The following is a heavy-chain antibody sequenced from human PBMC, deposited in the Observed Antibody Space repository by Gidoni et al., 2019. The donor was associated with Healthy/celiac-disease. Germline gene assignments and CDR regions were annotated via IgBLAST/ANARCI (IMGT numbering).Heavy chain of an antibody. J-gene: IGHJ6*02. Sequence: EVQLVESGGGLIQPGGSLRLSCAASGFTVSSNYMSWVRQAPGKGLEWVSVIYSGGNTYYADSVKCRFTISRDNSKNTLYLQMNSLRAEDMAVYYCARESRPTYYYYYGMDVWGQGTTVTVSS. V-gene: IGHV3-53*01. CDR2: IYSGGNT. CDR3: ARESRPTYYYYYGMDV. CDR1: GFTVSSNY.